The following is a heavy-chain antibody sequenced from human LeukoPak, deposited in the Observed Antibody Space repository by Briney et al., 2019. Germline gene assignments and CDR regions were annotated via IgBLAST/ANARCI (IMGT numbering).Heavy chain of an antibody. J-gene: IGHJ5*02. CDR2: ISAYNGNT. CDR1: GYTFTSYG. Sequence: GASVKVSCKASGYTFTSYGISWVRQAPGQGLEWMGWISAYNGNTNYVQKLQGRVTMTTETIPSTAYMEMRSLRSDETAVYYCARAAVAGTVYWFDPWGKGTLVTVSS. CDR3: ARAAVAGTVYWFDP. V-gene: IGHV1-18*01. D-gene: IGHD6-19*01.